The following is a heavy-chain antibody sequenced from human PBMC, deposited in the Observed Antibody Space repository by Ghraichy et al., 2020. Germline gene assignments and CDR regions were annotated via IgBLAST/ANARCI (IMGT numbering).Heavy chain of an antibody. CDR2: IYYSGST. D-gene: IGHD4-17*01. V-gene: IGHV4-59*01. J-gene: IGHJ3*02. CDR3: ARDRDGDYESGYAFDI. Sequence: SETLSLTCTVSGGSISSYYWSWIRQPPGKGLEWIGYIYYSGSTNYNPSLKSRVTISVDTSKNQFSLKLSSVTAADTAVYYCARDRDGDYESGYAFDIWGQGTMVTVSS. CDR1: GGSISSYY.